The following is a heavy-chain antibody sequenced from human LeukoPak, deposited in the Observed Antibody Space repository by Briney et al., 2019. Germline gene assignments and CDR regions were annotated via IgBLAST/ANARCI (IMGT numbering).Heavy chain of an antibody. V-gene: IGHV3-72*01. CDR2: SRSKAKSYTT. Sequence: PGGSLRLSCAASGFTFSNAWMSWVRQTPAKGLEWVARSRSKAKSYTTEYAASVKGRFTISRDDSKNSLYLQMNSLKTEDTAVYYCARGFNSFDMWGQGTMVTVSS. CDR1: GFTFSNAW. J-gene: IGHJ3*02. CDR3: ARGFNSFDM. D-gene: IGHD2-21*01.